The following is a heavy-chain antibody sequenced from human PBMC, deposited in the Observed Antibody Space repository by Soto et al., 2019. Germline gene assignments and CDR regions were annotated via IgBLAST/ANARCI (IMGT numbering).Heavy chain of an antibody. D-gene: IGHD6-13*01. CDR3: ARDSHSQQPNHRWGGGYMDV. V-gene: IGHV4-31*11. J-gene: IGHJ6*03. CDR2: IYFSGST. Sequence: QVQLQESGPGLVKPSQTLSLTCAVSGGSISNGGYYWSWIRQHPGKDLEWIGSIYFSGSTYYNPSLESRVTISVARPKNQFSLKLSAVTAAVTAMEYCARDSHSQQPNHRWGGGYMDVWGKGTTFTVSS. CDR1: GGSISNGGYY.